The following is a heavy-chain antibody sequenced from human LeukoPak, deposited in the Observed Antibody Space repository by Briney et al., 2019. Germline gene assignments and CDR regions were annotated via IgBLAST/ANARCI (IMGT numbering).Heavy chain of an antibody. V-gene: IGHV4-31*03. J-gene: IGHJ4*02. CDR3: ARAPYYYDSSGYLFDY. CDR1: GGSISSGGYY. CDR2: IYYSGST. Sequence: SETLSLTCTVSGGSISSGGYYWSWIRQHPGKGLEWIGYIYYSGSTYYNPSLKSRVTISVDRSKNQFSLKLSSVAAADTAVYYCARAPYYYDSSGYLFDYWGQGTLVTVSS. D-gene: IGHD3-22*01.